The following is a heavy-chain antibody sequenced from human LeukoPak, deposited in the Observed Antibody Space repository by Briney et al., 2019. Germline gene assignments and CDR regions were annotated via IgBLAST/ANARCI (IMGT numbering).Heavy chain of an antibody. V-gene: IGHV4-30-2*01. Sequence: PSQTLSLTCAVSGGSISSGGYSWSWIRQPPGKGLEWFGYIYHSGSTYYNPSLKSRVTISVDRSKNQFSLKLSSVTAADTAVYYCASSIDHPSYYYYGMDVWGQGTTVTVSS. CDR1: GGSISSGGYS. CDR3: ASSIDHPSYYYYGMDV. J-gene: IGHJ6*02. CDR2: IYHSGST. D-gene: IGHD1-14*01.